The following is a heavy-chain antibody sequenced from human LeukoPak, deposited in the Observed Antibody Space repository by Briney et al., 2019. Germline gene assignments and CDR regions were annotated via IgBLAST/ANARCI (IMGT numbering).Heavy chain of an antibody. V-gene: IGHV3-30*19. CDR2: ISYDGSNK. CDR1: GFTFSSYG. CDR3: ASRTFIAAAGTYGMDV. J-gene: IGHJ6*04. D-gene: IGHD6-13*01. Sequence: GGSLRLSCAASGFTFSSYGMHWVRQAPGKGLEWVAVISYDGSNKYYADSVKGRFTNSRDNSKNTLYLQMNSLRAEDTAVYYCASRTFIAAAGTYGMDVWGKGTTVTVSS.